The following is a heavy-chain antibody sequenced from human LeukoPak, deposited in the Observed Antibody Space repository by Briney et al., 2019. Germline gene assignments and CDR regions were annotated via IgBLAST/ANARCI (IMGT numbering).Heavy chain of an antibody. CDR1: GYTFTSYG. J-gene: IGHJ5*02. CDR2: SSTYNGNT. CDR3: ARATLALNWFDP. Sequence: ASVKVSCKAAGYTFTSYGISWVRQAPGQGLEWMGWSSTYNGNTNYAQKLQGRVTITTDTSTSTAYMELRSLRSDDTAVYYCARATLALNWFDPWGQGTLVTVSS. D-gene: IGHD4-23*01. V-gene: IGHV1-18*01.